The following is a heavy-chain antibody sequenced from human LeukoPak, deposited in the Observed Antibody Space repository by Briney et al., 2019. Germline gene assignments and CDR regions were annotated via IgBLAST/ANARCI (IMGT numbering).Heavy chain of an antibody. CDR3: ARDPTYYDILTGQYYYYGMDV. CDR1: GGSISSYY. D-gene: IGHD3-9*01. Sequence: SETLSLTCTVSGGSISSYYWSWIRQPPGKGLEWIGYIYYSGSTNYNPSLKSRVTISVDTSKNQFSLKLSSVTAADTAVYYCARDPTYYDILTGQYYYYGMDVWGQGTTVTVSS. V-gene: IGHV4-59*12. J-gene: IGHJ6*02. CDR2: IYYSGST.